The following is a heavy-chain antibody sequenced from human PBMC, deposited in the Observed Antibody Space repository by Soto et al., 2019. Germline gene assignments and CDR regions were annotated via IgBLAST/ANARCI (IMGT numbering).Heavy chain of an antibody. CDR3: ARFVQWELLRRKNYYGMDV. CDR1: GGSFSGYY. V-gene: IGHV4-34*01. D-gene: IGHD1-26*01. J-gene: IGHJ6*02. CDR2: INHSGST. Sequence: PSETLSLTCAVYGGSFSGYYWSWIRQPPGKGLEWIGEINHSGSTNYNPSLKSRVTIPVDTSKNQFSLRLSSVTAADTAVYYCARFVQWELLRRKNYYGMDVWGQGTTVTVS.